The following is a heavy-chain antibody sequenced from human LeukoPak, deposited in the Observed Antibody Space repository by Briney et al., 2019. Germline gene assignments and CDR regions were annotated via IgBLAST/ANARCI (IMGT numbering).Heavy chain of an antibody. J-gene: IGHJ4*02. D-gene: IGHD6-13*01. V-gene: IGHV4-39*01. Sequence: PSETLSLTCTVSGGSISSSSYYWGWIRQPPGKGLEWIGSIYYSGSTYYNPSLKSRVTISVDTSKNQFSLKLSSVTAADTAVYYCARRKQLGQLDYWGQGTLVTVSS. CDR3: ARRKQLGQLDY. CDR2: IYYSGST. CDR1: GGSISSSSYY.